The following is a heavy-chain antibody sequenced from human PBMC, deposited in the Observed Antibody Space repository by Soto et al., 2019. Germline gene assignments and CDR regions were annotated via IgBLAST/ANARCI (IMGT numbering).Heavy chain of an antibody. D-gene: IGHD5-12*01. CDR1: GGSFSGYY. CDR2: INHSGST. Sequence: LSLTCAVYGGSFSGYYWSWIRQPPGKGLEWIGEINHSGSTNYNPSLKSRVTISVDTSKNQFSLKLSSVTAADTAVYYCARDKRRDGYNDYWGQGTLVTVSS. J-gene: IGHJ4*02. V-gene: IGHV4-34*01. CDR3: ARDKRRDGYNDY.